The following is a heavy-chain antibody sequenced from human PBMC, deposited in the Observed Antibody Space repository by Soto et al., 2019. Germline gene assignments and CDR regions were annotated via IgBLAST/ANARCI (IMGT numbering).Heavy chain of an antibody. V-gene: IGHV3-30*18. CDR2: ISYDGSNK. Sequence: ESGGGVVQPGRSLRLSCAASGFTFSSYGMHWVRQAPGKGLEWVAVISYDGSNKYYADSVKGRFTISRDNSKNTLYLQMNSLRAEDTAVYYCAKDRRYYDFWSGYKGYGMDVWGQGTTFTVSS. CDR1: GFTFSSYG. CDR3: AKDRRYYDFWSGYKGYGMDV. D-gene: IGHD3-3*01. J-gene: IGHJ6*02.